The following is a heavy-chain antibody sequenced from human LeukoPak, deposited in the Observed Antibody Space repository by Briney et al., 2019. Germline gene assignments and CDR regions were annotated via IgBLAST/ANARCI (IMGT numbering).Heavy chain of an antibody. CDR2: LNWNGDKT. CDR3: TRDAFGGVIAPYFHD. D-gene: IGHD3-16*02. CDR1: GFTFDDSD. V-gene: IGHV3-20*04. Sequence: GGSLRLSCVASGFTFDDSDLSWVRQVPGKGLEWVCGLNWNGDKTGYADSVTGRFIISRDNAKNSLYLQMNSLRAEDTALYYCTRDAFGGVIAPYFHDWGQGTRVTVSS. J-gene: IGHJ4*02.